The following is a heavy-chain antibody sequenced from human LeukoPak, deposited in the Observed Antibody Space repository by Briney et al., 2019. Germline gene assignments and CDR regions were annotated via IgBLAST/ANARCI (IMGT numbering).Heavy chain of an antibody. CDR1: GFTVSSNY. CDR3: ARGGGWYAYYFDY. J-gene: IGHJ4*02. D-gene: IGHD6-19*01. V-gene: IGHV3-66*01. Sequence: GGSLRLSCAASGFTVSSNYISWVRQAPGKGREWVSVIYSGGSTYYADSVKGRFTISRDNSKNTLYLQMNSLRAEDTAVYYCARGGGWYAYYFDYWGQGTLVTVSS. CDR2: IYSGGST.